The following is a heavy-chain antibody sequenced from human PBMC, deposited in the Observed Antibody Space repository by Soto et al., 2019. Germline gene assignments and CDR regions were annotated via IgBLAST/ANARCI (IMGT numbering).Heavy chain of an antibody. J-gene: IGHJ4*02. CDR3: SSSADTAMAGDY. CDR2: IIPIFGTA. D-gene: IGHD5-18*01. CDR1: GGTFSSYA. V-gene: IGHV1-69*12. Sequence: QVQLVQSGAEVKKPGSSVKVSCKASGGTFSSYAISWVRQAPGQGLEWMGGIIPIFGTANYAQKCQGRVXLXAXXPTVSAYMELSSLRSEDTAVYSCSSSADTAMAGDYWGQGPLVTVSS.